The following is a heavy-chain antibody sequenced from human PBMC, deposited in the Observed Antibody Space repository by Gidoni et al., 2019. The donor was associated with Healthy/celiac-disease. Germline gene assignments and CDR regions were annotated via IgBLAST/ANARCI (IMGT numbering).Heavy chain of an antibody. CDR3: ARGRGEPSGSYFNFDY. Sequence: QVQLQESGPGLVKPSQTLSLTCTVSGGSISSGGYYWSCIRQHPGKGLEWIGYIYYSGRTYYNPSLKSRVTISVDTSKNQFSLKLSSVTAADTAVYYCARGRGEPSGSYFNFDYWGQGTLVTVSS. CDR2: IYYSGRT. D-gene: IGHD1-26*01. J-gene: IGHJ4*02. V-gene: IGHV4-31*03. CDR1: GGSISSGGYY.